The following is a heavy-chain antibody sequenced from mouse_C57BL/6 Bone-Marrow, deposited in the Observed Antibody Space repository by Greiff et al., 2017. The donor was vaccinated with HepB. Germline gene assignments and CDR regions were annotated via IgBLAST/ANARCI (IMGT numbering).Heavy chain of an antibody. CDR1: GFTFSDYG. J-gene: IGHJ2*01. CDR3: ARAVTTFYFDY. V-gene: IGHV5-17*01. D-gene: IGHD2-2*01. Sequence: EVMLVESGGGLVKPGGSLKLSCAASGFTFSDYGMHWVRQAPEKGLEWVAYISSGSSTIYYADTVKGRFTISRDNAKNTLFLQMTSLRSEDTAMYYCARAVTTFYFDYWGQGTTLTVSS. CDR2: ISSGSSTI.